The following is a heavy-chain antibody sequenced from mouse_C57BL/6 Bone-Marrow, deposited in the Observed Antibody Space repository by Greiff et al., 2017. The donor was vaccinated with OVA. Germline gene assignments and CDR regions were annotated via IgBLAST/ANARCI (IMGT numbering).Heavy chain of an antibody. CDR2: SRNKANDYTT. J-gene: IGHJ1*03. V-gene: IGHV7-1*01. Sequence: EVKLVDSGGGLVQSGRSLRLSCATSGFTFSDFYMEWVRQAPGKGLEWIAASRNKANDYTTEYSASVKGRFIVSRDTSQSILYLQMNALRAEDTAIYYCARGYDYSSYWYFDVWGTGTTVTVSS. CDR3: ARGYDYSSYWYFDV. D-gene: IGHD2-4*01. CDR1: GFTFSDFY.